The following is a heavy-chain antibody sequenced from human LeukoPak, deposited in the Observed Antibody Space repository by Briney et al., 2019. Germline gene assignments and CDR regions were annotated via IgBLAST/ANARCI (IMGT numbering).Heavy chain of an antibody. D-gene: IGHD6-13*01. J-gene: IGHJ4*02. CDR2: ISGSGGTT. CDR1: GFTFSSYA. CDR3: ATSSSWPRRWYFDY. V-gene: IGHV3-23*01. Sequence: PGGSLRLSCAASGFTFSSYAMSWVRQAPGKGLEWVSGISGSGGTTYYADSVKGRFTISRDNSKNTLYLQMNSLRAEDTAVYYCATSSSWPRRWYFDYWGQGTLVTVSS.